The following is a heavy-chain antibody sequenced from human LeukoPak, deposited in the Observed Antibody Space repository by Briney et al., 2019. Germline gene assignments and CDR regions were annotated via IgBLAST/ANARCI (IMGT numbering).Heavy chain of an antibody. Sequence: PSETLSLTCTVSGGSISSYYWSWIRQPPGKGLEWIGYIYYSGSTNYNPSLKSRVTISVDTSKNQFSLKLSSVTAADTAVYYCARGPNYDILTGWRWFDPWGQGTLVTVSS. CDR3: ARGPNYDILTGWRWFDP. CDR1: GGSISSYY. V-gene: IGHV4-59*01. CDR2: IYYSGST. D-gene: IGHD3-9*01. J-gene: IGHJ5*02.